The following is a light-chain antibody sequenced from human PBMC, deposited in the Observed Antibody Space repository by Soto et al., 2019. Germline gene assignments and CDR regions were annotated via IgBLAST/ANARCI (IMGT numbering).Light chain of an antibody. J-gene: IGLJ1*01. V-gene: IGLV2-11*01. CDR3: CSYAGSYTFV. Sequence: QSVLTQPRSVSGSPGQSVTISCTGTSSDIGGYNYVSWYQQHPDKAPKLMIYDVSKRPSGVPDRFSGSKSGNTASLTISGLQDEDEAEYYCCSYAGSYTFVFGTGTKLTVL. CDR1: SSDIGGYNY. CDR2: DVS.